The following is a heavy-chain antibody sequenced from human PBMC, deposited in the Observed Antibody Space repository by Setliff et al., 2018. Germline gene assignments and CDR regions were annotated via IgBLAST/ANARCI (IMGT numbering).Heavy chain of an antibody. J-gene: IGHJ6*03. CDR3: VREGVDSRWSTDYRYYMDV. D-gene: IGHD3-22*01. CDR2: INKDGSER. Sequence: PGGSLRLSCVASGLIFSNNWMSWVRQAPGKGLEWVTNINKDGSERNYVDSVKGRFTISRDNAKNSVYLQMNSLRADDTAVYYCVREGVDSRWSTDYRYYMDVWGKGTTVTAP. CDR1: GLIFSNNW. V-gene: IGHV3-7*03.